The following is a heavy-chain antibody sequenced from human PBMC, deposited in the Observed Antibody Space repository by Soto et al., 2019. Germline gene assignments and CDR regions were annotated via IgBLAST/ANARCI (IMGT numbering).Heavy chain of an antibody. Sequence: TLSLTCAVSGGSISSANWWTWVRQPPGKGLEWIGEIYHGGSTSYNPSLKSRVTLSLDKFKNHFSLNLTSVTAADTAVYYCARLSFSYGVDVWGQGTTVTAP. CDR3: ARLSFSYGVDV. CDR1: GGSISSANW. V-gene: IGHV4-4*02. J-gene: IGHJ6*02. CDR2: IYHGGST.